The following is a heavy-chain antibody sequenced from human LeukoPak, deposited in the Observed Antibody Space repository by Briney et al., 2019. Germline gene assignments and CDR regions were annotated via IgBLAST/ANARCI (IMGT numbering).Heavy chain of an antibody. CDR1: GFTLSSYA. CDR3: AREYCSGGRCQYYFDY. V-gene: IGHV3-64*01. CDR2: ISSDGGSP. J-gene: IGHJ4*02. D-gene: IGHD2-15*01. Sequence: GGSLRLSCAASGFTLSSYAMHWVRPAPGEGLEYVSGISSDGGSPFHVNSVKGRFTISRDNSKDTLYLQMGSLRAEDMAVYYCAREYCSGGRCQYYFDYWGQGTLVTVSS.